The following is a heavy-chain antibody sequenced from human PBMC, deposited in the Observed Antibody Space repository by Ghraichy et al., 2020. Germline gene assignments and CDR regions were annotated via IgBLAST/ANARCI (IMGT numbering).Heavy chain of an antibody. J-gene: IGHJ4*02. CDR1: GGSISSGGYY. Sequence: SETLSLTCTVSGGSISSGGYYWSWIRQHPGKGLEWIGYIYYSGSTYYNPSLKSRVTISVDTSKNQFSLKLSSVTAADTAVYYCARDRGEDSSSPPPFDYWGQGTLVTVSS. CDR3: ARDRGEDSSSPPPFDY. V-gene: IGHV4-31*03. CDR2: IYYSGST. D-gene: IGHD6-13*01.